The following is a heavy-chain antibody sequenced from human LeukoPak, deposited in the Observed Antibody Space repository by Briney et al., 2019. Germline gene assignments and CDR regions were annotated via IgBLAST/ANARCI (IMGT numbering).Heavy chain of an antibody. CDR2: ISYDGSNK. CDR3: ARRAPYYYDSSGH. J-gene: IGHJ4*02. D-gene: IGHD3-22*01. V-gene: IGHV3-30-3*01. Sequence: PGRSLRLSCAASGFTFSSYAMHWVRQAPGKGLEWVAVISYDGSNKYYADSVKGRFTIFRDNSKNTLYMQMNSLRAEDTAVYYCARRAPYYYDSSGHWGQGTLVTVSS. CDR1: GFTFSSYA.